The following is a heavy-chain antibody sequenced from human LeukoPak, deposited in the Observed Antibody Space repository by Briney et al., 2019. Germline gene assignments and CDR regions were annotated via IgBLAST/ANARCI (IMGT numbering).Heavy chain of an antibody. Sequence: PSETLSLTCTVSGGSVSSGSYYWIWIRQPPGKGLEWIMYICYSGSTNYNPSLKRRVTISVNPSKNQFSLKLSSITAADTAEYYCARTKRFCSSYYITHFDYWGQGTLVTVSS. D-gene: IGHD3-3*01. CDR1: GGSVSSGSYY. CDR3: ARTKRFCSSYYITHFDY. V-gene: IGHV4-61*01. CDR2: ICYSGST. J-gene: IGHJ4*02.